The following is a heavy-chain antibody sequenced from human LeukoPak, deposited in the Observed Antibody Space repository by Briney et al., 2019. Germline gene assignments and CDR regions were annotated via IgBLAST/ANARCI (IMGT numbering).Heavy chain of an antibody. V-gene: IGHV4-34*01. CDR3: ARGLGYGDQDY. Sequence: SETLSLTCAVYGGSFSGYYWSWIRQPPGKGLEWIGEINHSGSTNYNPSLKSRVTISVDTSKNQFSLKLSSVTAADTAVYYCARGLGYGDQDYWGKGTLVTVSS. J-gene: IGHJ4*02. CDR2: INHSGST. D-gene: IGHD5-18*01. CDR1: GGSFSGYY.